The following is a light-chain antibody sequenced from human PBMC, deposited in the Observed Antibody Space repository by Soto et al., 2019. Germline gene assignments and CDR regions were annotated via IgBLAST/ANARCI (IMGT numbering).Light chain of an antibody. Sequence: ETVMTQSPGTLSVSLGERATLSCRASQSVSIHLAWYQQKPGQAPRLLIYDTSTRATGIPARFSGSGSGTEFTLTISSLQSEDFAVYYCQQYNNWPLTFGQGTRLEIK. CDR1: QSVSIH. J-gene: IGKJ5*01. CDR2: DTS. V-gene: IGKV3-15*01. CDR3: QQYNNWPLT.